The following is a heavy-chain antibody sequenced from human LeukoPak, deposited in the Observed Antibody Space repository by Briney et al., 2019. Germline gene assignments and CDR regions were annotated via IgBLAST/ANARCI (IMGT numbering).Heavy chain of an antibody. Sequence: GGSLRLSCAASGFTFSSYAMHWVRQAPGKGLEWVAVISYDGSNKYSADSVKGRFTISRDNSKNTLYLQMNRLRADDTAVYYCASPIVATGKGVFDYWGQGSLVTVSS. CDR1: GFTFSSYA. D-gene: IGHD5-12*01. CDR3: ASPIVATGKGVFDY. V-gene: IGHV3-30*04. J-gene: IGHJ4*02. CDR2: ISYDGSNK.